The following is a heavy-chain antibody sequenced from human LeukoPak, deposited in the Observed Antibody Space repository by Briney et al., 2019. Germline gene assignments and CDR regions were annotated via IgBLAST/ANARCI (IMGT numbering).Heavy chain of an antibody. J-gene: IGHJ3*02. CDR2: IYYSGST. Sequence: PSETLSLTCTVSGGSFSSGGYYWSWLRQPPGKGLEWIGYIYYSGSTNYNPSLKSRVTISVDRSQNQFSLKLSSVTAADTAVYHCARVRLFYYDSSGYYGAFDIWGQGTMVTVSS. CDR3: ARVRLFYYDSSGYYGAFDI. V-gene: IGHV4-61*08. CDR1: GGSFSSGGYY. D-gene: IGHD3-22*01.